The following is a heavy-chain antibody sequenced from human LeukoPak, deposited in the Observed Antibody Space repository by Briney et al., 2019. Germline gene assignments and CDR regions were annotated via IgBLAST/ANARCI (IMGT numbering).Heavy chain of an antibody. J-gene: IGHJ6*02. CDR2: IKQDGSEK. CDR1: GFTFSSYW. Sequence: GGSLRLSCAASGFTFSSYWMSWVRQAPGKGLEWVANIKQDGSEKYYVDSVKGRFTISRDNAKNSLYLQMNSLRAEDTAVYYCAREDIVVVPAADSICYYYGMDVWGQRTTVTVSS. V-gene: IGHV3-7*01. CDR3: AREDIVVVPAADSICYYYGMDV. D-gene: IGHD2-2*01.